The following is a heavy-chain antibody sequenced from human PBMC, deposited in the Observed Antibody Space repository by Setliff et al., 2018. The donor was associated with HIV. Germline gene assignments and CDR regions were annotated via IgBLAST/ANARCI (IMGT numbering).Heavy chain of an antibody. J-gene: IGHJ4*02. D-gene: IGHD3-16*01. Sequence: PGGSLRLSCAASGFSFSNAWMDWVRQAPGKGLEWVTFIRYDGSDIHYADSVKGRFTISRDNSKNTLYLQMNSLRVEDAAVYYCAKDLGLREGSSPFDNWGQGTLVTVSS. CDR2: IRYDGSDI. CDR3: AKDLGLREGSSPFDN. V-gene: IGHV3-30*02. CDR1: GFSFSNAW.